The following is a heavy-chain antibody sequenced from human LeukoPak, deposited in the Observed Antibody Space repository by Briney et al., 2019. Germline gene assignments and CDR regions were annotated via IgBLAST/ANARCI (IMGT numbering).Heavy chain of an antibody. CDR1: GFTFSSYG. J-gene: IGHJ6*03. Sequence: GGSLRLSCAASGFTFSSYGMHWVRQAPGKGLEWVAFIRYDGSNKYYADSVRGRFTISRDNSKNTLYLQMNSLRAEDTAVYYCAKTLPAAYYYMDVWGKGTTVTVSS. CDR3: AKTLPAAYYYMDV. D-gene: IGHD2-2*01. V-gene: IGHV3-30*02. CDR2: IRYDGSNK.